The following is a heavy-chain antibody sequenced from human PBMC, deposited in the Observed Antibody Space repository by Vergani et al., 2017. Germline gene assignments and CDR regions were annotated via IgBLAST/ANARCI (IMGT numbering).Heavy chain of an antibody. CDR3: VRVPLIKRGSGNYGINNYHGMDV. D-gene: IGHD3-10*01. Sequence: EGQLVESGGDWVQRGGSLRLSCAASGFISSSYWMSWVRQAPGKGLEWVANVNQDGSEKYYVDSVRCRFIISRDNAKNSIYLQMNSLRAEDTAVYFCVRVPLIKRGSGNYGINNYHGMDVWGQGTTVIVSS. J-gene: IGHJ6*02. CDR2: VNQDGSEK. V-gene: IGHV3-7*01. CDR1: GFISSSYW.